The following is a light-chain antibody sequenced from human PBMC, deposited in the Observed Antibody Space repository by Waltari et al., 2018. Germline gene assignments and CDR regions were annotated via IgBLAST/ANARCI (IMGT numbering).Light chain of an antibody. Sequence: SSELTQDPAVSVALGQTVRITCQGDSLRNHYANWYQQKPGQAPVLVIYSKDNRPSEIPDRFSGSSSDNTASLTITGAQAEDEADYYCQSRDSSGNHVVFGTGTKVTVL. V-gene: IGLV3-19*01. CDR1: SLRNHY. CDR3: QSRDSSGNHVV. CDR2: SKD. J-gene: IGLJ1*01.